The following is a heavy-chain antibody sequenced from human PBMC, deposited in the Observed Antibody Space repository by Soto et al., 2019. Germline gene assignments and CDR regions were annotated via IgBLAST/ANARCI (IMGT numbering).Heavy chain of an antibody. Sequence: QVQLVESGGGVVQPGRSLRLSCAASGFTFSSYAMHWVRQAPGKGLEWVAVISYDGSNKYYADSVKGRFTISRDNSKTTLYLQMHSLRAEDTAVYYCARTYASAWELPPIYGMDVWGQGTTVTVSS. V-gene: IGHV3-30-3*01. D-gene: IGHD1-7*01. J-gene: IGHJ6*02. CDR2: ISYDGSNK. CDR3: ARTYASAWELPPIYGMDV. CDR1: GFTFSSYA.